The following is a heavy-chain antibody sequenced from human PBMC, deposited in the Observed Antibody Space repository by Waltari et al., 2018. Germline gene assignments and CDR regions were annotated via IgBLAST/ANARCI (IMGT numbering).Heavy chain of an antibody. CDR1: GGSFSGYY. Sequence: QVQLQQWGAGLLKPSETLSLTCAVYGGSFSGYYWSWIRQPPGKGLEWIGEINHSGSTNYNPSRKSRVTISVDTSKNQFSLKLSSVTAADTAVYYCASRYCSGGSCYYFDYWGQGTLVTVSS. CDR2: INHSGST. D-gene: IGHD2-15*01. J-gene: IGHJ4*02. V-gene: IGHV4-34*01. CDR3: ASRYCSGGSCYYFDY.